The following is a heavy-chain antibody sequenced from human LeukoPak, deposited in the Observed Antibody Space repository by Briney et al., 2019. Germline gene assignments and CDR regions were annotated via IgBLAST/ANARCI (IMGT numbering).Heavy chain of an antibody. CDR1: GVTFSGYA. D-gene: IGHD2-21*01. CDR3: AKGGSYCGADCYSDY. V-gene: IGHV3-23*01. CDR2: ISGSGGST. J-gene: IGHJ4*02. Sequence: PGGSLRLSCAASGVTFSGYAMSWVRQAPGKGLEWVSAISGSGGSTYYADSVKGRFTISRDNSKNTLYLQMNSLRAEDTAVYYCAKGGSYCGADCYSDYWGQGTLVTVSS.